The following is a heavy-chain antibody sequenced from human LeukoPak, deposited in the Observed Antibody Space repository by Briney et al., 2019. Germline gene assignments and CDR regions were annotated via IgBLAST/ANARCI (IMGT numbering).Heavy chain of an antibody. V-gene: IGHV3-30-3*01. J-gene: IGHJ4*02. CDR3: TSGVRFLEWLNDY. CDR1: GFTFSSYA. Sequence: GGSLRLSCAASGFTFSSYAMHWVRQAPGKGLEWVAVISYDGSNKYYADSVKGRFTISRDNSKNTLYLQMNSLRAEDTAVYYCTSGVRFLEWLNDYWGQGTLVTVSS. CDR2: ISYDGSNK. D-gene: IGHD3-3*01.